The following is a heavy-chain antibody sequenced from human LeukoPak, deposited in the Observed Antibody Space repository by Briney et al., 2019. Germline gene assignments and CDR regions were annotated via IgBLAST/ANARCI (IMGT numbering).Heavy chain of an antibody. CDR2: ISGSSSST. D-gene: IGHD3-10*01. CDR1: GFTFRSYA. CDR3: AKDVNVLLWFGELVLDY. J-gene: IGHJ4*02. Sequence: GGSLRLSCAASGFTFRSYAMSWVRQAPGKGLEWVSAISGSSSSTYYADSVKGRFSISRDNSKNTLYLQMNSLRAEDTAVYYCAKDVNVLLWFGELVLDYWGQGALVTVSS. V-gene: IGHV3-23*01.